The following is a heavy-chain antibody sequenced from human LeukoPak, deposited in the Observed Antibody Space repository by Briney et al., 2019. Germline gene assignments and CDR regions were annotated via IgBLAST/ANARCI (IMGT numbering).Heavy chain of an antibody. CDR1: GYTFTSYG. J-gene: IGHJ4*02. CDR2: ISAYNGNT. D-gene: IGHD4-23*01. Sequence: GASVKVSCKASGYTFTSYGISWVRQAPGQGLEWMGWISAYNGNTNYAQKLQGRVTMTTDTSTSTAYMELRSLRSDDTAVYYCASGADYGGHRGEFDYWGQGTLVTVSS. V-gene: IGHV1-18*01. CDR3: ASGADYGGHRGEFDY.